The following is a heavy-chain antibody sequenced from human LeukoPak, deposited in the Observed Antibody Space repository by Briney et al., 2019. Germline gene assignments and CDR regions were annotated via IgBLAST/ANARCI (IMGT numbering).Heavy chain of an antibody. Sequence: GGSLRLSCAASGFTFSSYGIHGGRQAPGKGLEWGAVISYDGSSMFYADSVKGRFTVSRDTLKNTLYMQMYSVRAEDSAVYYCANPPFTSRMSYHYYGMDVWGQGTTVTVSS. J-gene: IGHJ6*02. V-gene: IGHV3-30*18. D-gene: IGHD2-8*01. CDR3: ANPPFTSRMSYHYYGMDV. CDR1: GFTFSSYG. CDR2: ISYDGSSM.